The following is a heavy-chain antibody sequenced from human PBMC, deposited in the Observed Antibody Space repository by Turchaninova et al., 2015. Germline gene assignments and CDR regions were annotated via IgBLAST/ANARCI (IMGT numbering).Heavy chain of an antibody. Sequence: GGSLRLSCAASGFIVGSNYMTWVRQAPGKGLEWVSLIYSGGSTDYADSVKGRFTISRDSSKNTLYLQMNTLRAEDTAVYYCAVRSRAAYYYYFSMDVWGQGTTVTVSS. V-gene: IGHV3-53*01. CDR3: AVRSRAAYYYYFSMDV. CDR1: GFIVGSNY. CDR2: IYSGGST. D-gene: IGHD3-16*01. J-gene: IGHJ6*02.